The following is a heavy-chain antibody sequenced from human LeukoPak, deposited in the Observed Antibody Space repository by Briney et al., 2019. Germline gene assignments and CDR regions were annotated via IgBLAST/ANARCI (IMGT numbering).Heavy chain of an antibody. J-gene: IGHJ6*02. Sequence: GGSLRLSCAASGFTFSSYGMHWVRQAPGKGLEWVAVIWYDGSNKYYADSVKGRFTISRDNSKNTLYLQMNSLRAEDTAVYYCARGTDYDILTGSPYGMDVWGQGTTVTVSS. CDR2: IWYDGSNK. CDR1: GFTFSSYG. D-gene: IGHD3-9*01. V-gene: IGHV3-33*01. CDR3: ARGTDYDILTGSPYGMDV.